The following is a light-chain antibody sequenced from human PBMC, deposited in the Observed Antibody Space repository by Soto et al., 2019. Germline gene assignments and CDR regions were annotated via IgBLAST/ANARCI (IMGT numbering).Light chain of an antibody. CDR3: QQYGSSPT. V-gene: IGKV3-20*01. CDR2: GAS. CDR1: QSVGNN. Sequence: EIVSTQSPATLSVSPGERATLSGRASQSVGNNLVWYQQKPGQAPRLLIYGASTRAAGIPDRFSGSGSGTDFTLTISRLEPEDFAVYYCQQYGSSPTFGQGTKVDTK. J-gene: IGKJ1*01.